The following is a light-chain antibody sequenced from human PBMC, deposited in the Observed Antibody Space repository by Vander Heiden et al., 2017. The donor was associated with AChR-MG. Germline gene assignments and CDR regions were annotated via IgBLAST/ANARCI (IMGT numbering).Light chain of an antibody. V-gene: IGKV3-20*01. CDR3: QQYGGSLSWT. Sequence: VLTQSQGTLSLSPGERATLSCRASQTITNNYLAWYQQRPGQAPRLLIYGASNRATGVPDRFTGSGSGTDFTLTISRREPEDFALYYCQQYGGSLSWTFGQGTKVEIK. CDR2: GAS. CDR1: QTITNNY. J-gene: IGKJ1*01.